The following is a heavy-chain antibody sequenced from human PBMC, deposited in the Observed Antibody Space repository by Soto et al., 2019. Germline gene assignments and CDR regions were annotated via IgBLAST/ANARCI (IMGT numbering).Heavy chain of an antibody. J-gene: IGHJ4*02. CDR2: IRNKANSYTR. CDR1: GFTLSDHY. D-gene: IGHD2-2*02. Sequence: PGGSLRLSCAAFGFTLSDHYRDWVRQAHGKGLQWVGRIRNKANSYTREYAASVKGRFSISRDDSQNSLYLQMNSLKTEDTAVYYCVRGPVVPGAVLDLYSLDYWGRGTRVTVSS. V-gene: IGHV3-72*01. CDR3: VRGPVVPGAVLDLYSLDY.